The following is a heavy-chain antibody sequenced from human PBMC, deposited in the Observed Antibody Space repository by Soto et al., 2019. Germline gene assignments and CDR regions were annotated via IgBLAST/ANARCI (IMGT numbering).Heavy chain of an antibody. CDR1: GGSISSSSYY. J-gene: IGHJ3*02. Sequence: QLQLQESGPGLVKPSETLSLTCTVSGGSISSSSYYWGWIRQPPGKGLEWIGSIYYSGSTYYNPSLKSRVTISVDTSKHQFSLKLSSVTAADTAVYYCARLVVVVANDAFDIWGQGTMVTVSS. D-gene: IGHD2-15*01. V-gene: IGHV4-39*01. CDR3: ARLVVVVANDAFDI. CDR2: IYYSGST.